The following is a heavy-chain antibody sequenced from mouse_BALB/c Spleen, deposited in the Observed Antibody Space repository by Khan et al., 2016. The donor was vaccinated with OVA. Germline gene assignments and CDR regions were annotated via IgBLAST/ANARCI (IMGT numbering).Heavy chain of an antibody. CDR3: ASSDYGNFAY. J-gene: IGHJ3*01. CDR2: INSDGDYT. CDR1: GFTFSTYA. V-gene: IGHV5-9-3*01. D-gene: IGHD2-1*01. Sequence: EVQLQESGGGLVKPGGSLKLSCAASGFTFSTYAMSWVRQTPEKRLEWVATINSDGDYTYYPDNVTGRFTISRDNAKNTLYLQMSSLRSEDTAMYYCASSDYGNFAYWGQGTLVTVSA.